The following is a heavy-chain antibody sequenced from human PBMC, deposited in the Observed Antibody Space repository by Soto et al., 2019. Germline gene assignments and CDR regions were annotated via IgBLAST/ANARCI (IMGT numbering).Heavy chain of an antibody. CDR3: ARGTVFDWSERPFDY. J-gene: IGHJ4*02. CDR2: ISAYNGNT. CDR1: GYTFTSYG. D-gene: IGHD3-9*01. V-gene: IGHV1-18*01. Sequence: GASVKVSCTASGYTFTSYGISWVRQAPGQGLEWMGWISAYNGNTNYAQKLQGRVTMTTDTSTSTAYMELRSLRSDDTAVYYCARGTVFDWSERPFDYWGQGTLVTVSS.